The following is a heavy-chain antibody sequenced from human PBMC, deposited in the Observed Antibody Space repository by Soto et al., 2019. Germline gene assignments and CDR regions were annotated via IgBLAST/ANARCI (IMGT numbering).Heavy chain of an antibody. V-gene: IGHV4-31*03. CDR3: ARARPQRQGRNMDV. CDR1: GGSMTSGDQY. CDR2: INHRGSL. D-gene: IGHD3-10*01. J-gene: IGHJ6*02. Sequence: QVQLQESGPGLVKPSQTLSLTCTVTGGSMTSGDQYWTWISHRPGEGLEWLGYINHRGSLYYNPSLKSRVSMSVDTSKNQFSLNLSSVTAADTAVYYCARARPQRQGRNMDVWGQGTTVTVSS.